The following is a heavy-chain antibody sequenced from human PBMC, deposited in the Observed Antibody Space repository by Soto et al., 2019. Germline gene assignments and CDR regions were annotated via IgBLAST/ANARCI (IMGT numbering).Heavy chain of an antibody. V-gene: IGHV3-30-3*01. Sequence: QVQLVESGGGVVQPGRSLRLSCAASGFTFSSCAMHWVRQAPGKGLEWVAVISYDGSNKYYADSVKGRFTISRDNSKNTLYLQMNSLRAEDTAVYYCARAPDIVLIRAYYYYGMDVWGQGTTVTVSS. CDR3: ARAPDIVLIRAYYYYGMDV. J-gene: IGHJ6*02. CDR1: GFTFSSCA. D-gene: IGHD2-8*01. CDR2: ISYDGSNK.